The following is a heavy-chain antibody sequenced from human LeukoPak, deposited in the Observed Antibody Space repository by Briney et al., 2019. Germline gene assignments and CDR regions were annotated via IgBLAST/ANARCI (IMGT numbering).Heavy chain of an antibody. CDR2: ISSSGSTI. D-gene: IGHD5-18*01. CDR3: ARQQLWLDY. J-gene: IGHJ4*02. CDR1: GFTFSDYY. V-gene: IGHV3-11*01. Sequence: GGSLRLSCAASGFTFSDYYMSWIRQAPGKGLEWVSYISSSGSTINYADSVKGRFTISRDNAKNSLFLRMDSLRAEDTAVYYCARQQLWLDYWGQGTLVTVSS.